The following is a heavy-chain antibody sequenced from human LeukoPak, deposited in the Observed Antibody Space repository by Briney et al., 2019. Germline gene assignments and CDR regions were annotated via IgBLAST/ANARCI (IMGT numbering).Heavy chain of an antibody. V-gene: IGHV3-43*02. J-gene: IGHJ4*02. D-gene: IGHD6-13*01. Sequence: PGGSLRLSCAASGFTFDDYATHWVRQAPGKGLEWVSLISGDGGSTYSADSVKGRFTISRDNSKNSLYLQMNSLRTEDTALYYCAKDLAARQRLVYGYWGQGTLVTVSS. CDR2: ISGDGGST. CDR1: GFTFDDYA. CDR3: AKDLAARQRLVYGY.